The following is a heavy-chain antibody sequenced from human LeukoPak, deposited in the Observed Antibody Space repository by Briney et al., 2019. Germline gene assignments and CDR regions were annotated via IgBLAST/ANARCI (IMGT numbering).Heavy chain of an antibody. Sequence: SETLSLTCTVSVGFISSYYWSWIRQPPGKALEWIGYVYNSGSTNYNPSLKSRVTISVDTSKNQFSLKLSSVTAADTAVYYCARTKRDGYNLYFDYWGQGTLVTVSS. J-gene: IGHJ4*02. CDR2: VYNSGST. V-gene: IGHV4-59*01. CDR3: ARTKRDGYNLYFDY. D-gene: IGHD5-24*01. CDR1: VGFISSYY.